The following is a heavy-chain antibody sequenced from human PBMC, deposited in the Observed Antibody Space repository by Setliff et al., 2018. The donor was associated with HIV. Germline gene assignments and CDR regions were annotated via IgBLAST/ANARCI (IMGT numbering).Heavy chain of an antibody. J-gene: IGHJ4*02. CDR2: IKSKKDGGTT. V-gene: IGHV3-15*01. CDR1: SPTW. D-gene: IGHD3-3*01. CDR3: TTDEWN. Sequence: SPTWMSWVRQAPGKGLECVGRIKSKKDGGTTHYTAPVKGRFTISRDDSKNMVYLEMNSLQTDDTAVYYCTTDEWNWGRGTLVTVSS.